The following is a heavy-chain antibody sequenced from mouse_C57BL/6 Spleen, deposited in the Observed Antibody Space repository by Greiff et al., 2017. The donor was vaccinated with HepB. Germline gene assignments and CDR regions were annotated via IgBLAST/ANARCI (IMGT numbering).Heavy chain of an antibody. V-gene: IGHV1-15*01. Sequence: VQLQQSGAELVRPGASVTLSCKASGYTFTDYEMHWVKQTPVHGLEWIGAIDPETGGTAYNQKFKGKAVLTADQSSSTAYMELRSLTSEDAAVYYWTRYGDYDNYWGQGTTLTVSS. CDR2: IDPETGGT. J-gene: IGHJ2*01. D-gene: IGHD2-4*01. CDR3: TRYGDYDNY. CDR1: GYTFTDYE.